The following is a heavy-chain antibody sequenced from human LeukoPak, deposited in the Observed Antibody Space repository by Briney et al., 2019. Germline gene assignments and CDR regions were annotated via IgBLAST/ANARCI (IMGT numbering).Heavy chain of an antibody. CDR1: GFTLSSYS. J-gene: IGHJ4*02. CDR3: AREGYGDYDLDY. V-gene: IGHV3-21*01. D-gene: IGHD4-17*01. Sequence: GGSLRLSCAASGFTLSSYSMNWVRQAPGKGLEWVSSISSSSSYIYYADSVKGRFTISRDNAKNSLYLQMNSLRAEDTAVYYCAREGYGDYDLDYWGQGTLVTVSS. CDR2: ISSSSSYI.